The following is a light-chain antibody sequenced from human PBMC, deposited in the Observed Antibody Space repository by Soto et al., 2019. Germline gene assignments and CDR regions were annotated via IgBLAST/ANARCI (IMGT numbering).Light chain of an antibody. J-gene: IGKJ1*01. V-gene: IGKV3-15*01. CDR3: QQYKNWPGT. CDR2: GAS. Sequence: EIVLTQSPGTLSVSPGERATLSCRASQSVSSKLAWYQQKPGQAPRLLFYGASTGATGIPARFSGSGSETEFTLSISSLQSEDFAGYYCQQYKNWPGTVGQGTKVEIK. CDR1: QSVSSK.